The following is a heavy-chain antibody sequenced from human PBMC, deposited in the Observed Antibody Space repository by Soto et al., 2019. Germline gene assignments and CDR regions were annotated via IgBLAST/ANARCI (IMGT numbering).Heavy chain of an antibody. CDR1: GFTFNSYG. CDR3: ASEYGSGSYGYYYGMDV. D-gene: IGHD3-10*01. CDR2: ISSSGDTT. J-gene: IGHJ6*02. V-gene: IGHV3-23*01. Sequence: GSLRLSCAASGFTFNSYGMTWVRQAPGTGLEWVSGISSSGDTTYYADSVKGRLTICRDNSKNTLYLQMTSMRAEDTAVYYCASEYGSGSYGYYYGMDVWGQGTTVTVSS.